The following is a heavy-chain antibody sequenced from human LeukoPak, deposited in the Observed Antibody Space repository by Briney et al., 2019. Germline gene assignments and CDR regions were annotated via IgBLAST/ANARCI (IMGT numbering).Heavy chain of an antibody. Sequence: GGSLRLSCTGSGFTVSSSYMSWVRQTPGKGLEWVSGIYSGGTTYYADSVKGRVTISRDSSKNTLYLQMNSLRAEDTAVYYCARALEGQLVNYYFDYWGQGTLVTVSS. J-gene: IGHJ4*02. CDR2: IYSGGTT. CDR1: GFTVSSSY. V-gene: IGHV3-66*01. CDR3: ARALEGQLVNYYFDY. D-gene: IGHD6-13*01.